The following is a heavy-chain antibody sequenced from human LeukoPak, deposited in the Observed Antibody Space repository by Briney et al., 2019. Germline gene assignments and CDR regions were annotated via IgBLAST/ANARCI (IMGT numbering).Heavy chain of an antibody. CDR2: ISYNGGNK. D-gene: IGHD6-19*01. CDR3: AKWRRLGWPLDY. J-gene: IGHJ4*02. CDR1: GFTFSSYA. Sequence: GRSLRLSCAASGFTFSSYAMHWVRQAPGKGLEWVAVISYNGGNKYYADSVKGRFTISRDNSKNTLYLQMNSLRAEDTAVYYFAKWRRLGWPLDYGGQGPVVRV. V-gene: IGHV3-30*04.